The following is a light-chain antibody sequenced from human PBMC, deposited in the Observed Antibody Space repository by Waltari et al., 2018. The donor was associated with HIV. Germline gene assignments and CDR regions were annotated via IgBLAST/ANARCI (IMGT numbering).Light chain of an antibody. CDR2: GNN. V-gene: IGLV1-40*01. Sequence: QSVLTQPPSVSGAPGQRVTISCTGSTSNIGAGYDVHWYQQLPGTAPKLLTYGNNNRPSGFPDRFSGSKSGTSASRAITGLQAEDEADYYCQSYDSSLSGSGVFGGGTKLTVL. CDR3: QSYDSSLSGSGV. CDR1: TSNIGAGYD. J-gene: IGLJ3*02.